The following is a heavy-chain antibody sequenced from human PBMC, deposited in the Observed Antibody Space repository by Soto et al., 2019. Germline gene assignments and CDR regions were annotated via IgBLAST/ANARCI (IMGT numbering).Heavy chain of an antibody. CDR1: GGSFSGYY. V-gene: IGHV4-34*01. J-gene: IGHJ5*02. D-gene: IGHD2-8*01. CDR2: INHRGST. CDR3: AREQICNVVKCSNWFDP. Sequence: PSETLSLTCAGYGGSFSGYYWSWIRQTPGKGLEWLGEINHRGSTNYNPSLKSRVTISVDTSRTQFSLKLSSVTAADTAVYYCAREQICNVVKCSNWFDPWGQGTLVTVSS.